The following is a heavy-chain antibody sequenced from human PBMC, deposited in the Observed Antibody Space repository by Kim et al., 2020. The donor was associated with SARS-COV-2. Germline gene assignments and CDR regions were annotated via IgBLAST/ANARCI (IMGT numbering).Heavy chain of an antibody. V-gene: IGHV4-61*01. D-gene: IGHD1-26*01. Sequence: SETLSLTCTVSGDSVSSGSYYWSWVRQPPGKGLEWIVNVYYMGDTNYNPSLKGRVTMSVDTSKNQFSLEATSLTAADTAVYYCARESTAGSFSFYVDSWGQGTPVRVSS. J-gene: IGHJ5*01. CDR3: ARESTAGSFSFYVDS. CDR1: GDSVSSGSYY. CDR2: VYYMGDT.